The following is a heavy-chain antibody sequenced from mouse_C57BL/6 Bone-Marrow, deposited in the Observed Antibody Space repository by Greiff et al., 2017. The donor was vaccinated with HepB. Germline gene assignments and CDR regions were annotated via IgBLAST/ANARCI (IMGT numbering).Heavy chain of an antibody. CDR1: GYTFTSYW. CDR2: IHPNSGST. CDR3: ARYTTVVGGWYFDV. V-gene: IGHV1-64*01. Sequence: VQLQQPGAELVKPGASVKLSCKASGYTFTSYWMHWVKQRPGQGLEWIGMIHPNSGSTNYNEKFKSKATLTVDKSSSTAYMQLSSLTSEDSAVYYCARYTTVVGGWYFDVWGTGTTVTVSS. D-gene: IGHD1-1*01. J-gene: IGHJ1*03.